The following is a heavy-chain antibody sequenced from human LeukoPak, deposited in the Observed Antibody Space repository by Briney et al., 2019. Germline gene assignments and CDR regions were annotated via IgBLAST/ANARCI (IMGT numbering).Heavy chain of an antibody. CDR3: ARDLPVYYYGSGSYSGYYGMDV. J-gene: IGHJ6*04. Sequence: PGGSLRLSCAASGFTFSSYETNWVRQAPGKGLEWVSYISSSGSTIYYADSVKGRFTISRDNAKNSLYLQMNSLRAEDTAVYYCARDLPVYYYGSGSYSGYYGMDVWGKGTTVTVSS. CDR1: GFTFSSYE. D-gene: IGHD3-10*01. CDR2: ISSSGSTI. V-gene: IGHV3-48*03.